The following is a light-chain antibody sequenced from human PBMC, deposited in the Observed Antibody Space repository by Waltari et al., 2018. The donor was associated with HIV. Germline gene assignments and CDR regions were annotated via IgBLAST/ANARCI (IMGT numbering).Light chain of an antibody. J-gene: IGLJ2*01. V-gene: IGLV1-51*02. Sequence: QSVLTQPPSVSAALGQKVTISCSGNSSNIWKNSVSWYQQFPGAAPKLLSYENNKRPSGIPDRFSAYKIGTAATLGISGLQTGDEAHYYCGAWDDTLDIFLFAGGTEVTVL. CDR2: ENN. CDR1: SSNIWKNS. CDR3: GAWDDTLDIFL.